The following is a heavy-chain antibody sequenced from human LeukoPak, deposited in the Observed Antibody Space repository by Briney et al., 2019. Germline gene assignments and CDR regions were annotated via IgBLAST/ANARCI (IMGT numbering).Heavy chain of an antibody. CDR1: GGSISSSSYY. J-gene: IGHJ3*02. CDR3: ARDLVTVTKGFDI. D-gene: IGHD4-17*01. Sequence: SETLSLTCTVSGGSISSSSYYWGWIRQPPGKGLEWIGSIYYSGSTYYNPSLKSRVTISIDTSKNQFSLKLSSVTAADTAVYYCARDLVTVTKGFDIWGQGTMVSVSS. V-gene: IGHV4-39*07. CDR2: IYYSGST.